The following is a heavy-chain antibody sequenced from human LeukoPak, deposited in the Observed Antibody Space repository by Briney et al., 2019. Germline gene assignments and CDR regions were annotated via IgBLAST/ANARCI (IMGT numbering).Heavy chain of an antibody. CDR1: EDSLRKFF. CDR2: IYTRGSA. Sequence: PSETLSLTRSVSEDSLRKFFRSWIWPPAPKGREWMGRIYTRGSADHNPSLPRRATLSVDTSRNHFSVKVTSVTAADTAVYYCARVSKSYDGSGFYQDYWLQG. V-gene: IGHV4-4*07. CDR3: ARVSKSYDGSGFYQDY. D-gene: IGHD3-22*01. J-gene: IGHJ4*02.